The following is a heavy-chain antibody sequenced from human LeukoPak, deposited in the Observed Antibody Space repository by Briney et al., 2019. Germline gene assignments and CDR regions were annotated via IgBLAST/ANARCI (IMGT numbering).Heavy chain of an antibody. CDR2: IYWSDGST. J-gene: IGHJ4*02. V-gene: IGHV3-20*04. D-gene: IGHD5-12*01. Sequence: PGGSLRLSCAASGFTFDDYGMSWVRPAPGKGLEWVSGIYWSDGSTASAASVKGRFTFSRNNAKNSLYLQMNSLRAEDTALYSCARVAYSAYDYPTLLPPFDYWGQGTLVTVSS. CDR1: GFTFDDYG. CDR3: ARVAYSAYDYPTLLPPFDY.